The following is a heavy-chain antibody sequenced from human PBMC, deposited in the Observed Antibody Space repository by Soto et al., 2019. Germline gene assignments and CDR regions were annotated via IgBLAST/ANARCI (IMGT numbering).Heavy chain of an antibody. CDR1: GFTFSSYG. D-gene: IGHD3-22*01. CDR3: ANLGDASSGYYYDYFDY. CDR2: ISYDGSNK. Sequence: QVQLVESGGGVVQPGRSLRLSCAASGFTFSSYGMHWVRQAPGKGLEWVAVISYDGSNKYYADSVKGRFTISRDNSKNTLYLQMNSLRAEDTAVYYCANLGDASSGYYYDYFDYWGQGTLVTVSS. J-gene: IGHJ4*02. V-gene: IGHV3-30*18.